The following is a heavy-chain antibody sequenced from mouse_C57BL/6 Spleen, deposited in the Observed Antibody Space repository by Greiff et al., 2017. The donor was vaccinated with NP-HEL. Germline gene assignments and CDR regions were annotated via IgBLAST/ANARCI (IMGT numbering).Heavy chain of an antibody. Sequence: EVQLQQSGAELVRPGASVKLSCTASGFNIKDDYMHWVKQRPEQGLEWIGWIDPENGDTEYASKFQGKAPITADTSSNTAYLQLSSLTSEDTAVYYCTTWDYGSSWAYWGQGTLVTVSA. J-gene: IGHJ3*01. V-gene: IGHV14-4*01. D-gene: IGHD1-1*01. CDR2: IDPENGDT. CDR1: GFNIKDDY. CDR3: TTWDYGSSWAY.